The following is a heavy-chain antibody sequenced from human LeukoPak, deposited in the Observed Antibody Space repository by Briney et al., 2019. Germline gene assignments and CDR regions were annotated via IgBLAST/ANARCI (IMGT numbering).Heavy chain of an antibody. J-gene: IGHJ3*02. V-gene: IGHV4-59*01. CDR2: IYYSGST. CDR1: GGSISSYY. D-gene: IGHD1-26*01. CDR3: ARVGSYYEVSAFDI. Sequence: SETLSLTCTVSGGSISSYYWSWIRQPPGKGLEWIGYIYYSGSTNYNPSLKSRVTISVDMSKNQFSLKLSSVTAADTAVYYCARVGSYYEVSAFDIWGQGTMVTVSS.